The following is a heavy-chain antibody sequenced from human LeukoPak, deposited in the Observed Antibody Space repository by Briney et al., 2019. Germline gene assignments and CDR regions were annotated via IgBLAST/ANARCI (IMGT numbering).Heavy chain of an antibody. CDR3: ARGQGVDTGYYFDY. V-gene: IGHV4-34*01. J-gene: IGHJ4*01. CDR1: RGPFSASY. D-gene: IGHD5-18*01. Sequence: PSETLSLTCAVSRGPFSASYSSGMPPPPPTGLEWTREINHSGSTNYNPSLKSRVTISVYTSKNQFSLKLSSVTAADTAVYHCARGQGVDTGYYFDYWGHGTLVTASP. CDR2: INHSGST.